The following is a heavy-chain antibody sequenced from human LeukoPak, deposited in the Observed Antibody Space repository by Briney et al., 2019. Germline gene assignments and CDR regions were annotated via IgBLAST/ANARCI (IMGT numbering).Heavy chain of an antibody. CDR3: ARSMVRGVRDWFDP. D-gene: IGHD3-10*01. V-gene: IGHV4-59*01. Sequence: PSETLSLTCTVSGGSISSYYWSWIRQPQGKGLEWIGYIYYSGSTNYDTSLKSRVTISVDTSKNQFSLKLSSVTAADTAVYYCARSMVRGVRDWFDPWGQGTLVTVSS. J-gene: IGHJ5*02. CDR2: IYYSGST. CDR1: GGSISSYY.